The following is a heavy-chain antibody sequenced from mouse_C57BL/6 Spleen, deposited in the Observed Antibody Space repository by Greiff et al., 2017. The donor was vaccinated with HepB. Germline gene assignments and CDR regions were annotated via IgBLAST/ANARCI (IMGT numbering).Heavy chain of an antibody. J-gene: IGHJ1*03. CDR3: AGHLRRFFDV. V-gene: IGHV1-82*01. Sequence: VQLQQSGPELVKPGASVKISCKASGYAFSSSWMHWVKQRPGKGLEWIGRIYPGDGDTNYNGKFKGKATLTADKSSSTAYMQLSSLTSEDAAVYFCAGHLRRFFDVWGTGTTVTVSS. CDR2: IYPGDGDT. CDR1: GYAFSSSW.